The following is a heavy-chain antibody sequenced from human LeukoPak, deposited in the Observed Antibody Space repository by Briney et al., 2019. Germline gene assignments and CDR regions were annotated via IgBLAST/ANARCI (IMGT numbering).Heavy chain of an antibody. D-gene: IGHD4-17*01. J-gene: IGHJ4*02. CDR3: ARQLYGSDY. CDR2: VNHSGYT. CDR1: GVSFSTYY. V-gene: IGHV4-34*01. Sequence: SETLSLTCDVSGVSFSTYYWSWIRQSPEKGLEWIGEVNHSGYTNYNPSLKGRVTISVDPSKNQLSLELSSVTAADTAVYYCARQLYGSDYWGQGTLVTVSS.